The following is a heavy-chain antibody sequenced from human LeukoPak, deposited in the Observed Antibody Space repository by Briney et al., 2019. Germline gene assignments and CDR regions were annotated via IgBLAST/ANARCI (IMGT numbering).Heavy chain of an antibody. D-gene: IGHD3-22*01. J-gene: IGHJ4*02. CDR3: ARGHDSSGYSFDY. CDR1: GFTVSSNY. V-gene: IGHV3-66*01. CDR2: IYSGGST. Sequence: GGSLRFSCAASGFTVSSNYMSWVRQAPGKGLEWVSVIYSGGSTYYADSVKGRFTISRDNSKNTLYLQMNSLRAEDTAVYYCARGHDSSGYSFDYWGQGTLVTVSS.